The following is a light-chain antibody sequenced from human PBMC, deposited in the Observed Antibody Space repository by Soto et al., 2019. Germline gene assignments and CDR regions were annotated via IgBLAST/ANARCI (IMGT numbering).Light chain of an antibody. CDR3: SSHGGNSPYV. J-gene: IGLJ1*01. Sequence: QSALTQPPSASGSPGQSVAISCTGTTSDIGGYDYVSWYQQHPGKAPKLMIYDVNKRPSGVPDRFSGSKSGNTASLTVSGLQAEEEADYYCSSHGGNSPYVFGTGTKVTVL. V-gene: IGLV2-8*01. CDR1: TSDIGGYDY. CDR2: DVN.